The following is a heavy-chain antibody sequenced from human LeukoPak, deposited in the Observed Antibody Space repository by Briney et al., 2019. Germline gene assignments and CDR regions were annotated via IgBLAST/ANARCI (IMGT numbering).Heavy chain of an antibody. Sequence: SETLSLTCTVSGGSISSTSYYWGWIRQPPAKGLEWIGSIFYSGSTYYNPSLKSRVTISVDTFKSQFSLKLSSVTAAATAVYYCARLSYDFWSGPKPANYYFDFWSQGTLVTVSS. J-gene: IGHJ4*02. CDR1: GGSISSTSYY. CDR3: ARLSYDFWSGPKPANYYFDF. CDR2: IFYSGST. D-gene: IGHD3-3*01. V-gene: IGHV4-39*01.